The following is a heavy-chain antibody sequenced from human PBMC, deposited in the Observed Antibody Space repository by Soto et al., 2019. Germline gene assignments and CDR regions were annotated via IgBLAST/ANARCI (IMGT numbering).Heavy chain of an antibody. CDR1: GGSISSGDYY. J-gene: IGHJ4*02. CDR2: IFYSGST. CDR3: ARYYCSNTSCFLFDS. Sequence: SETLSLTCTVSGGSISSGDYYWSWIRQPPGKGLEWIGYIFYSGSTYYSPSLQSRITISVDTSKNQFSLKLSSVTAADTAVYYCARYYCSNTSCFLFDSWGQGTLVTVSS. V-gene: IGHV4-30-4*01. D-gene: IGHD2-2*01.